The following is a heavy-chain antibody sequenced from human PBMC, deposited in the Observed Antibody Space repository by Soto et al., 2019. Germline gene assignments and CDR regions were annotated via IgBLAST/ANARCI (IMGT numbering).Heavy chain of an antibody. CDR1: GFTFSSYG. CDR2: ISYDGSNK. D-gene: IGHD3-3*01. CDR3: AKARGSDVLRFLEWSAHYYGMDV. Sequence: GGSLRLSCAASGFTFSSYGMHWVRQAPGKGLEWVAVISYDGSNKYYADSVKGRFTISRDNSKNTLYLQMNSLRAEDTAVYYCAKARGSDVLRFLEWSAHYYGMDVWGQGTTVTVSS. V-gene: IGHV3-30*18. J-gene: IGHJ6*02.